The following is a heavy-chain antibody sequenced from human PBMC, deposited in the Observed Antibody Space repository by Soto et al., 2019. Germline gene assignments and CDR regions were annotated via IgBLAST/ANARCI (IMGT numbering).Heavy chain of an antibody. CDR3: ARRPVITLTTSQDYYGMDV. J-gene: IGHJ6*02. CDR1: GYSFTSYW. V-gene: IGHV5-51*01. D-gene: IGHD4-4*01. CDR2: IYPGDSDT. Sequence: GESLKISCKGSGYSFTSYWIGWVRQMPGKGLEWMGIIYPGDSDTRYSPSFQGQVTISADKSISTAYLQWSGLKASDTAMYYCARRPVITLTTSQDYYGMDVWGQGTTVTVSS.